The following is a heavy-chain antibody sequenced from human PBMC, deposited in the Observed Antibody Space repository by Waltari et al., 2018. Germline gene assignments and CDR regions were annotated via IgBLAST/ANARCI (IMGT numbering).Heavy chain of an antibody. V-gene: IGHV4-39*07. CDR1: GGSISSSSYY. CDR2: IYYSGST. Sequence: QLQLQESGPGLVKPSETLSLTCTVSGGSISSSSYYWGWIRQPPGKGLEWIGRIYYSGSTYYNPSLKVRVTISVDTSKNQFSLKLSSVTAADTAVYYCARGGPRSITGKGGWFDPWGQGTLVTVSS. D-gene: IGHD1-20*01. CDR3: ARGGPRSITGKGGWFDP. J-gene: IGHJ5*02.